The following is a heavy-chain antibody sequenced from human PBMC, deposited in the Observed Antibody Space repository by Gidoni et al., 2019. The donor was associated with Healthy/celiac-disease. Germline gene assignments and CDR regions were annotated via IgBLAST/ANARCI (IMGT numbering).Heavy chain of an antibody. V-gene: IGHV3-21*01. Sequence: EVQLVESGGGLVKPGGSLRLSCAASGFTFSSYSMNWVRQAPGKGLEWVSSISSSSSYIYYADSVKGRFTISRDNAKNSLYLQMNSLRAEDTAVYYCARDFESDSSGYYGGWGQGTLVTVSS. CDR3: ARDFESDSSGYYGG. CDR2: ISSSSSYI. J-gene: IGHJ4*02. CDR1: GFTFSSYS. D-gene: IGHD3-22*01.